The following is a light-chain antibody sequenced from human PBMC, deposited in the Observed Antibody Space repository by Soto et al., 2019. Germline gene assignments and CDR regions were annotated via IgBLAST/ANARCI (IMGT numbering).Light chain of an antibody. CDR2: WAS. CDR1: QSVLYSSNNKNY. CDR3: QHYYATPRT. Sequence: DIVMTQSPDSLAVSLGERATINCKSSQSVLYSSNNKNYLAWYQQKPGQPPKLLIYWASTRESGGPDRFSGSGSGTDFTLTISSLRAEDVAVYYCQHYYATPRTCGQGTKVEVK. V-gene: IGKV4-1*01. J-gene: IGKJ1*01.